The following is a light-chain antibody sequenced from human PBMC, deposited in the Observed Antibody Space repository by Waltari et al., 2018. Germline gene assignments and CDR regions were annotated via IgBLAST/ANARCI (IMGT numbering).Light chain of an antibody. CDR1: QSLVHSDGNTY. CDR3: MQGTHWPRT. CDR2: KVS. V-gene: IGKV2-30*02. J-gene: IGKJ1*01. Sequence: DVVMTQSPLSLPVTLGQPASIPCRPSQSLVHSDGNTYWNWFQQRPGQSPRRLIYKVSRRESGVPDRFSGSGSGTDFTLKISRVEAEDVGFYYCMQGTHWPRTFGQGSKVEIK.